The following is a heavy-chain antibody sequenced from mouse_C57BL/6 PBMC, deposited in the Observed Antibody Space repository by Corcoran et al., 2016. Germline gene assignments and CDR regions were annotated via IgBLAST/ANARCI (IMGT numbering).Heavy chain of an antibody. D-gene: IGHD2-1*01. Sequence: QIQLVQSGPELKKPGETVKISCKASGYTFTTYGMSWVKQAPGKGLKWMGWINTYSGVPTYADDFKGRFAFSLETSASTAYLQINNLKNEDTATSFCASWDHGNLVYFDYWGQGTTLTVSS. J-gene: IGHJ2*01. CDR3: ASWDHGNLVYFDY. V-gene: IGHV9-3*01. CDR1: GYTFTTYG. CDR2: INTYSGVP.